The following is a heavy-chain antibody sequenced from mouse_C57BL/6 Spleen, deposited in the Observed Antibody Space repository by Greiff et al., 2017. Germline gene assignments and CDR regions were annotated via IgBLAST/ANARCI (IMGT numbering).Heavy chain of an antibody. D-gene: IGHD1-1*01. CDR3: ARPTVVERYFDY. J-gene: IGHJ2*01. V-gene: IGHV1-54*01. Sequence: VQLQQSGAELVRPGTSVKVSCKASGYAFTNYLIEWVKQRPGQGLEWIGVINPGSGGTNYNEKFKGKGTLTADKSSSTAYMQLSSLTSEDSAVYFCARPTVVERYFDYWGQGTTLTVSS. CDR1: GYAFTNYL. CDR2: INPGSGGT.